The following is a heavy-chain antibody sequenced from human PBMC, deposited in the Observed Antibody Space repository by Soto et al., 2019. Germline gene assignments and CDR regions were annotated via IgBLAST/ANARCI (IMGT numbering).Heavy chain of an antibody. CDR2: MNPNSGNT. CDR3: ATYRRGAGTGSSWFDS. D-gene: IGHD1-1*01. V-gene: IGHV1-8*01. CDR1: GYTFTSYD. Sequence: QVQLVQSGAEVKTPGASVKVSCKASGYTFTSYDINWVRQATGQGLEWMGWMNPNSGNTGYAQKFRGRITMTRDTSISTAYMELTGLRSDDTAIYYCATYRRGAGTGSSWFDSWGQGTLVTVSS. J-gene: IGHJ5*01.